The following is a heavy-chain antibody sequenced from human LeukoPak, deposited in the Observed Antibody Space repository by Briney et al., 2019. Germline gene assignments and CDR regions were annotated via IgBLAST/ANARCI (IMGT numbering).Heavy chain of an antibody. Sequence: TSETLSLTCTVSGGSISSHYGSWLRHPPGKGREWIGYVYSSGSTNYNPSLKSRLPISVDTSKNQFSLKLSSATAADTAVYYCARVGRKDGYSIYVDYWGQGTLVTVSS. CDR2: VYSSGST. CDR1: GGSISSHY. J-gene: IGHJ4*02. CDR3: ARVGRKDGYSIYVDY. D-gene: IGHD5-24*01. V-gene: IGHV4-59*11.